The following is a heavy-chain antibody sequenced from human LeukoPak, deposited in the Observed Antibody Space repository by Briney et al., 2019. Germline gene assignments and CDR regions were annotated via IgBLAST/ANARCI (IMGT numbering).Heavy chain of an antibody. CDR3: ARKTTVTTAFDY. V-gene: IGHV4-39*07. CDR1: GGSISSYY. Sequence: SETLSLTCTVSGGSISSYYWGWIRQPPGKGLEWIGSIYYSGSTYYNPSLKSRVTISVDTSKNQFSLKLSSVTAADTAVYYCARKTTVTTAFDYWGQGTLVTVSS. D-gene: IGHD4-17*01. CDR2: IYYSGST. J-gene: IGHJ4*02.